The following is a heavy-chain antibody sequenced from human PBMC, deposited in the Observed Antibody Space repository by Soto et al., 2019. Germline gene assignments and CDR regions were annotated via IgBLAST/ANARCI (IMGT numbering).Heavy chain of an antibody. J-gene: IGHJ6*02. CDR2: IYPGDSDT. V-gene: IGHV5-51*01. D-gene: IGHD6-13*01. Sequence: PGESLKISCKGSGYSFTSYWIGWVRQMPGKGLEWMGIIYPGDSDTRYSPSFQGQVTISADKSISTAYLQWSSLKASDTAMYYCSRIAAAGGAVGYYYGMDVWGQGTTVTRLL. CDR1: GYSFTSYW. CDR3: SRIAAAGGAVGYYYGMDV.